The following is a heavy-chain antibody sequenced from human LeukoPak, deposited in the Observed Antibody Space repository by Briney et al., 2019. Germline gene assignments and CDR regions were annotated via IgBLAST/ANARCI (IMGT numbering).Heavy chain of an antibody. Sequence: SETLSLTCTVSGGSISSYYWSWLRQPPGKGLEWIGYIYYSGSTNYNPSLKSRVTISVDTSKNQFSLKLSSVTAADTAVYYCARVNEIESFWSGSTRGYYMDVWGKGTTVTVSS. CDR1: GGSISSYY. V-gene: IGHV4-59*01. J-gene: IGHJ6*03. CDR2: IYYSGST. D-gene: IGHD3-3*01. CDR3: ARVNEIESFWSGSTRGYYMDV.